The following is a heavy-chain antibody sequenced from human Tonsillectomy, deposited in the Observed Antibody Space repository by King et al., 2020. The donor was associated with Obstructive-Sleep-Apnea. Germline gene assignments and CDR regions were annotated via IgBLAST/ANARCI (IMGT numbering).Heavy chain of an antibody. J-gene: IGHJ4*02. CDR2: ISYDGNIK. V-gene: IGHV3-30-3*01. D-gene: IGHD5-18*01. Sequence: HVQLVESGGGVVQPGRSLRLSCAASRFTFSSYSMHWVRRAPGKGLEWVTIISYDGNIKYYADSVKGRFTISRDNSKNTLFLQMNSLRTEDTAVYYCAKDPGYSFGYIDYYFDYWGQGTLVTVSS. CDR3: AKDPGYSFGYIDYYFDY. CDR1: RFTFSSYS.